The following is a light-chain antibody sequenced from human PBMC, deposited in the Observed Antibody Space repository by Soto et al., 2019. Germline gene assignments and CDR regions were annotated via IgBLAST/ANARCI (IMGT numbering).Light chain of an antibody. Sequence: QSVLTQPASVSGSPGQSITISCTGTSSDIGSYNFVSWYQQRPGKAPKLMIFEASKRLSGVPYRFSGSKSANTASLTISGLQAEDEADYYCFSYAGSTTWVFGGGTKLTVL. CDR1: SSDIGSYNF. CDR2: EAS. J-gene: IGLJ3*02. CDR3: FSYAGSTTWV. V-gene: IGLV2-23*01.